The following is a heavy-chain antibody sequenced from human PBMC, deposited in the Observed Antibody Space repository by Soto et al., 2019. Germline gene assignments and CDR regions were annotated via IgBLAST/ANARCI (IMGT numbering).Heavy chain of an antibody. D-gene: IGHD2-2*01. CDR1: GFTFSSYW. CDR3: AKSLSAIPGDS. Sequence: EVQLVESGGGLVQSGGSLRLSCAASGFTFSSYWMSWVRQGPGKGPEWVANIKQDGSEKYYVDSVKGRFTISRDNAKNSLYLQMTSLRAEDTAVYHWAKSLSAIPGDSWGQGTLVTVSS. J-gene: IGHJ4*02. V-gene: IGHV3-7*05. CDR2: IKQDGSEK.